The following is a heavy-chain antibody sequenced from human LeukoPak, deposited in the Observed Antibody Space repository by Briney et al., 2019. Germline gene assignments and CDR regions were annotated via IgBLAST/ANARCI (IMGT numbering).Heavy chain of an antibody. CDR3: ARRAYDYASGSYFDYFDY. V-gene: IGHV4-59*08. CDR1: GVSISGFY. CDR2: IYYSGST. J-gene: IGHJ4*02. D-gene: IGHD3-10*01. Sequence: PSETLSLTCTVSGVSISGFYWSWVRQPPGKGLECIGYIYYSGSTNYNPSPNSRVTLSVDSSKNQFSLMLSSVTAADTAVYYCARRAYDYASGSYFDYFDYWGQGTLVTVSS.